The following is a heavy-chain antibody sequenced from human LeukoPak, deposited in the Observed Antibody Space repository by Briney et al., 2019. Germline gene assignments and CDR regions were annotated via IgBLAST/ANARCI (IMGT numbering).Heavy chain of an antibody. CDR3: TTVWAYSSSWYGGYYYYYMDV. Sequence: GGSLRLSCAASGFTFSNAWMSWVRQAPGKGLEWVGRIKSKTDGGTTDYAAPVKGRFTISRDDSKNTLYLQMNSLKTEDTAVYYCTTVWAYSSSWYGGYYYYYMDVWGKGTTVTVSS. J-gene: IGHJ6*03. CDR2: IKSKTDGGTT. CDR1: GFTFSNAW. D-gene: IGHD6-13*01. V-gene: IGHV3-15*01.